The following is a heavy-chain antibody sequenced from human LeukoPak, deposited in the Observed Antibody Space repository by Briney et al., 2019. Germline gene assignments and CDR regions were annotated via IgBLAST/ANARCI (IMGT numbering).Heavy chain of an antibody. CDR1: GYTFTGYY. V-gene: IGHV1-2*04. CDR2: INPNSGGT. CDR3: ARGPMYYYDSSGADY. D-gene: IGHD3-22*01. Sequence: ASVKVSCKASGYTFTGYYMHWVRQAPGQGLEWMGWINPNSGGTNYAQKFQGWVTMTRDTSISTAYMELSRLRSDDTAVYYCARGPMYYYDSSGADYWGQGTLVTVSS. J-gene: IGHJ4*02.